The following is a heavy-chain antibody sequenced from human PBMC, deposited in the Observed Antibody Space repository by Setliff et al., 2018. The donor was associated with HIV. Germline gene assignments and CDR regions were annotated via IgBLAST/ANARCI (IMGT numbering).Heavy chain of an antibody. V-gene: IGHV4-59*08. CDR1: GDSISSYY. D-gene: IGHD6-19*01. Sequence: SETLSLTCTVSGDSISSYYWSWIRQPPGKGLECIGHLYHSGSTHYSPSLKSRVTMSVATSKNQFSLKLSSVTAADTAVYYCARHSYTRDGWYLTHGAFDIWGQGTMVTVSS. CDR2: LYHSGST. CDR3: ARHSYTRDGWYLTHGAFDI. J-gene: IGHJ3*02.